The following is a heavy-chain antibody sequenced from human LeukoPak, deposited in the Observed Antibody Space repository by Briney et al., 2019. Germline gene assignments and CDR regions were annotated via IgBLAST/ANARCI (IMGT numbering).Heavy chain of an antibody. D-gene: IGHD3-10*01. Sequence: GRSLRLSCAASGFTFSNYGMYWVCQAPGKGLEWVAVISSDGSNKYYEDSVKGRFTISRDNSKKKPNMQMNSLRVEDTAVYFCAKGKWGDYYPHDAFDIWGQGTMVTVSS. J-gene: IGHJ3*02. V-gene: IGHV3-30*18. CDR1: GFTFSNYG. CDR2: ISSDGSNK. CDR3: AKGKWGDYYPHDAFDI.